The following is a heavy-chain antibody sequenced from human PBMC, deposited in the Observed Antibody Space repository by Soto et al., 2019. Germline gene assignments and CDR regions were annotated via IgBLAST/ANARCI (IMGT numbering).Heavy chain of an antibody. V-gene: IGHV1-18*01. CDR1: GYTFTSYG. D-gene: IGHD2-21*01. Sequence: GASVKVSCKASGYTFTSYGISWVRQAPGQGLEWMGWISAYNGNTNYAQKLQGRVTMTTDTSTSTAYMELRSLRSDDTAVYYCARQGPLADRTVYYYYGLDVWGQGTTVTVSS. CDR3: ARQGPLADRTVYYYYGLDV. J-gene: IGHJ6*02. CDR2: ISAYNGNT.